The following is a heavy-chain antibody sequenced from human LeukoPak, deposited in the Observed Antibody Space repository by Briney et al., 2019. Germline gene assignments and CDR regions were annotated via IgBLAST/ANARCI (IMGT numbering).Heavy chain of an antibody. CDR1: GYTFTGYY. Sequence: ASVKVSCTASGYTFTGYYMHWVRQAPGQGLEWMGWINPNSGGTNYAQEFRGRVTMTRDTSISTAYMELSSLRSDDTAVYYCASVEMATINWWGQGTLVTVSS. D-gene: IGHD5-24*01. CDR2: INPNSGGT. V-gene: IGHV1-2*02. CDR3: ASVEMATINW. J-gene: IGHJ4*02.